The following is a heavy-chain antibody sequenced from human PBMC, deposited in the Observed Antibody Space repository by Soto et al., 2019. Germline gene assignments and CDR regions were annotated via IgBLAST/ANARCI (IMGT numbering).Heavy chain of an antibody. V-gene: IGHV3-30-3*01. CDR3: ASGEYSSSSFPDLWYFDL. CDR1: GFTFSSYA. D-gene: IGHD6-6*01. J-gene: IGHJ2*01. Sequence: GGSLRLSCAASGFTFSSYAMRWVRQAPGKGLEWVAVISYDGSNKYYADSVKGRFTISRDNSKNTLYLQMNSLRAEDTAVYYCASGEYSSSSFPDLWYFDLWGRGTLVTVSS. CDR2: ISYDGSNK.